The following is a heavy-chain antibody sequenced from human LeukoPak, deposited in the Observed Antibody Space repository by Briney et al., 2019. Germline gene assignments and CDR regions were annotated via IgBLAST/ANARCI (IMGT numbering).Heavy chain of an antibody. V-gene: IGHV4-39*01. J-gene: IGHJ4*02. Sequence: SEALSLTCSVSGASISNTPYYWGWIRQPPGKGLEWIGSIYYDERTYYNPSLKSRVTISVDTSKIQFSLRLSSVTAADTAVYYCVRHHSRGLAVAFIDCRGQGTLVTVSS. CDR1: GASISNTPYY. CDR3: VRHHSRGLAVAFIDC. D-gene: IGHD6-19*01. CDR2: IYYDERT.